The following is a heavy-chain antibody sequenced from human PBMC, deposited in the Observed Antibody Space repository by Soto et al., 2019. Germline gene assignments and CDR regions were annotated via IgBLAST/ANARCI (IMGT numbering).Heavy chain of an antibody. CDR2: IYHSGST. CDR1: GGSISSGGYS. D-gene: IGHD6-19*01. V-gene: IGHV4-30-2*01. CDR3: ARVGSGWGIDY. Sequence: QLQLQESGSGLVKPSQTLSLTCAVSGGSISSGGYSWSWIRQPPGKGLEYIGYIYHSGSTYYNPSLKGRVTIPVDRPRTKFSLKLSSVTAPDTAGYYCARVGSGWGIDYWGQEPLVTVSS. J-gene: IGHJ4*02.